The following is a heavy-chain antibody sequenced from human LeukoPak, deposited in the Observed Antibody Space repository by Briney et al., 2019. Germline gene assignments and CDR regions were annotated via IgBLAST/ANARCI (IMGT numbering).Heavy chain of an antibody. CDR2: IYCSGST. V-gene: IGHV4-59*01. CDR3: AREIPTYYDILTGYPRGYFDY. J-gene: IGHJ4*02. Sequence: SETLSLTCTVSGGSISSYYWSWIRQPPGKGLEWIGYIYCSGSTNYNPSLKSRVTISVDTSKNQFSLKLSSVTAADTAVYYCAREIPTYYDILTGYPRGYFDYWGQGTLVTVSS. D-gene: IGHD3-9*01. CDR1: GGSISSYY.